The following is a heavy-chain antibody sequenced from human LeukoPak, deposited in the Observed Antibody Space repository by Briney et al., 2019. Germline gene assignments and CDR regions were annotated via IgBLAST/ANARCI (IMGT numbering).Heavy chain of an antibody. CDR3: ANVYYDFWSGLKGNNYYYYGMDV. D-gene: IGHD3-3*01. J-gene: IGHJ6*02. CDR2: ISYDGSNK. Sequence: PGGSLRLSCAPSGFTFSSYGMHWVRQAPGKGLEWVAVISYDGSNKYYADSVKGRFTISRDNSKNTLYLQMNSLRAEDTAVYYCANVYYDFWSGLKGNNYYYYGMDVWGQGTTVTVSS. CDR1: GFTFSSYG. V-gene: IGHV3-30*18.